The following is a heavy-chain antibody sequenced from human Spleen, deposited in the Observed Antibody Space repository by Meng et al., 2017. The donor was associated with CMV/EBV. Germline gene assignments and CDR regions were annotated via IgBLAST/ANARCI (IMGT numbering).Heavy chain of an antibody. CDR2: FFHSDT. D-gene: IGHD6-6*01. CDR1: GVSISRTTFY. J-gene: IGHJ6*02. Sequence: SETLSLTCSVSGVSISRTTFYWGWIRQPPGKGLEWIGSFFHSDTYYNPSLKSRVTISVDTSKNQFSLKLSSVTAADTAVHYCARDYSSSSKGMDVWGQGTTVTVSS. V-gene: IGHV4-39*07. CDR3: ARDYSSSSKGMDV.